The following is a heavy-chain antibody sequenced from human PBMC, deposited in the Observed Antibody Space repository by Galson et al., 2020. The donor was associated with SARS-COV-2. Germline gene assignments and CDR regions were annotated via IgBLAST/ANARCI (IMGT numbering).Heavy chain of an antibody. Sequence: TGGSLRLSCAASGFTFSSYWMHWVRQAPGKGLVWVSRINSDGSSTSYADSVKGRFTISRDNAKNTLYLQMNSLRAEDTAVYYCARDLEDIVVVPAARKPGYYYYMDVWGKGTTVTVSS. D-gene: IGHD2-2*01. CDR3: ARDLEDIVVVPAARKPGYYYYMDV. J-gene: IGHJ6*03. V-gene: IGHV3-74*01. CDR1: GFTFSSYW. CDR2: INSDGSST.